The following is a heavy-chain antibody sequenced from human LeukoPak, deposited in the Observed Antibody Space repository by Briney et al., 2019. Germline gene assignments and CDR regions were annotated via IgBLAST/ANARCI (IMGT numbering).Heavy chain of an antibody. CDR1: GGTFSSYA. CDR2: IIPIFGTA. CDR3: ARGVQLWGPLDY. J-gene: IGHJ4*02. V-gene: IGHV1-69*01. D-gene: IGHD5-18*01. Sequence: SVKVSCKASGGTFSSYAISWVRQAPGQGLEWMGGIIPIFGTANYAQKFQGRVTITADESTSTAYMELSSLRSEDTAVYYCARGVQLWGPLDYWGQGTLVTDSS.